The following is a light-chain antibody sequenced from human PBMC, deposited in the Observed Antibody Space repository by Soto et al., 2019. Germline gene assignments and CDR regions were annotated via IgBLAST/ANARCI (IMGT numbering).Light chain of an antibody. J-gene: IGKJ5*01. CDR2: GAS. CDR1: QSVSSSY. Sequence: EIVLTQSPGTLSLSPGERATLSCRASQSVSSSYLAWYQQKPGQAPRLLIYGASTRATGIPARFSGSGSGTEFTFTISSLQPEDIATYYCQQYDNLPITFGQGTRLEIK. V-gene: IGKV3-20*01. CDR3: QQYDNLPIT.